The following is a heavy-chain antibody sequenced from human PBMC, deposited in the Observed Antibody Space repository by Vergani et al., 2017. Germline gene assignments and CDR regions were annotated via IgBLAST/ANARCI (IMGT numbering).Heavy chain of an antibody. J-gene: IGHJ5*02. V-gene: IGHV4-34*01. CDR2: INHSGST. CDR1: GGSFSGYY. Sequence: QVQLQESGPGLVKPSETLSLTCAVYGGSFSGYYWSWIRQPPGKGLEWIGEINHSGSTNYNPSLKSRVTISVDTSKNQFSLKLSSVTAADTAVYYCARHTSYSSSWYDLWGQGTLVTVSS. CDR3: ARHTSYSSSWYDL. D-gene: IGHD6-13*01.